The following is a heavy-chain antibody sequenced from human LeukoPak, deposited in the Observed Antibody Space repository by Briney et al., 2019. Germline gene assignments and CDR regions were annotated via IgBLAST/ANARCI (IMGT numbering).Heavy chain of an antibody. D-gene: IGHD5-24*01. Sequence: SVKVSCRASGGTFSSYAISWVRQAPGQGLEWMGGIIPIFGTANYAQKFQGRVTITADESTSTAYMELSSLRSEDTAVYYCARDRRSGWLQPRWLAFDIWGQGTMVTVSS. CDR3: ARDRRSGWLQPRWLAFDI. J-gene: IGHJ3*02. CDR1: GGTFSSYA. CDR2: IIPIFGTA. V-gene: IGHV1-69*13.